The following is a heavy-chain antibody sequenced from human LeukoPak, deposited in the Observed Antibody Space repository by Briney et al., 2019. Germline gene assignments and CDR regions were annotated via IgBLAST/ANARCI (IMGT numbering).Heavy chain of an antibody. V-gene: IGHV3-20*04. CDR3: ARVEGRELLLHLFDY. CDR1: GFTFDDYG. J-gene: IGHJ4*02. D-gene: IGHD1-26*01. CDR2: INWNGGST. Sequence: GGSLRLSCAASGFTFDDYGMSWVRQAPGKGLEWVSGINWNGGSTGYADSVKGRFTISRDNAKNSLYLQMNSLRAEDTALYYCARVEGRELLLHLFDYWGQGTLVTVSS.